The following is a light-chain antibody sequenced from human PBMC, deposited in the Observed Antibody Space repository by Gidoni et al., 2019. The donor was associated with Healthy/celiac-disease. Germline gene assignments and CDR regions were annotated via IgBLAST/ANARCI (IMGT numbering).Light chain of an antibody. J-gene: IGKJ4*01. CDR3: QQYYSYPLT. V-gene: IGKV1-8*01. CDR2: AAS. Sequence: AIRITQSPSSLSASTGDRVTITCRASQGISSYLAWYQQKPGKAPKLLIYAASTLQSGVPSGFSGSGSGTDFTLTISCLQSEDFATYYCQQYYSYPLTFGGGTKVEIK. CDR1: QGISSY.